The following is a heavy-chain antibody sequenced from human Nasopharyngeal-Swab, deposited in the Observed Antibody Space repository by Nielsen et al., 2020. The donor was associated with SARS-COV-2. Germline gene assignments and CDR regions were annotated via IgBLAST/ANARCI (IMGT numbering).Heavy chain of an antibody. CDR2: MNPNSGNT. V-gene: IGHV1-8*01. J-gene: IGHJ6*03. D-gene: IGHD3-3*01. CDR1: GYTFTSYD. Sequence: ASVKVSCKASGYTFTSYDINWVRQATGQGLEWMGWMNPNSGNTGYAQKFQGRVTMTRNTSISTAYMELSSLRSEDTAVYYCARARRRPTETTIFGVVSYYYYMDVWGKGTTVTVSS. CDR3: ARARRRPTETTIFGVVSYYYYMDV.